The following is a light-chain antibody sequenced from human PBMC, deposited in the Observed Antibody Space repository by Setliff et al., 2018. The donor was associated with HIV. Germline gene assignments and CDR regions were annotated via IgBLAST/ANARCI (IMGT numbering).Light chain of an antibody. CDR1: QTVDTTY. Sequence: EIVLTQSPGTLSLSPGETVALSCRSSQTVDTTYLAWYQQKSGQAPRLLIYDTSNRATGIPDRFSGSGSGTDFALTITRLEPEDFALYYCQQYGSTPYTLGQGTKVDIK. CDR3: QQYGSTPYT. V-gene: IGKV3-20*01. CDR2: DTS. J-gene: IGKJ2*01.